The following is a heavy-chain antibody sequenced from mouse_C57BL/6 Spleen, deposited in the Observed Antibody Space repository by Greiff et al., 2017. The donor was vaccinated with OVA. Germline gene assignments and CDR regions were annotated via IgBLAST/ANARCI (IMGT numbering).Heavy chain of an antibody. Sequence: QVQLQQPGAELVKPGASVKLSCKASGYTFTSYWMHWVKQRPGQGLEWIGMIHPNSGSTNYNEKFKSKATLTVDKSSSTAYMQLSSLTSEDSAVYYCASPYGYGDAMDYWGQGTPVTVSS. CDR2: IHPNSGST. CDR1: GYTFTSYW. J-gene: IGHJ4*01. CDR3: ASPYGYGDAMDY. V-gene: IGHV1-64*01. D-gene: IGHD2-2*01.